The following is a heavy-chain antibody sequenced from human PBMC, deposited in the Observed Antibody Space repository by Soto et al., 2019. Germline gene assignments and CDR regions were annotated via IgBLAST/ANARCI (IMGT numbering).Heavy chain of an antibody. Sequence: SLTCTVSGGSISSSIHYWGWIRQPPGKGLEWIGSIYYSGSTYYNPSLKSRVTISVDTSKNQFSLKLSSVTATDTAVYYCATLSVDCSGGTCYLDYFDYWGQGTLVTVSS. CDR2: IYYSGST. J-gene: IGHJ4*02. V-gene: IGHV4-39*01. CDR1: GGSISSSIHY. D-gene: IGHD2-15*01. CDR3: ATLSVDCSGGTCYLDYFDY.